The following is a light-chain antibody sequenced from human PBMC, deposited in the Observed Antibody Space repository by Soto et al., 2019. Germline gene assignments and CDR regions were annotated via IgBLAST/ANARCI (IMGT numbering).Light chain of an antibody. J-gene: IGLJ1*01. CDR1: SSNIGAGYD. CDR3: QPYDSSLSAYV. V-gene: IGLV1-40*01. CDR2: GNS. Sequence: QSALTQPPSVSGAPGQRVTISCTGSSSNIGAGYDVHWYQQLPGTAPKLLIYGNSNRPSGVPDRFSGSKSGTSASLAITGLQAEDVSDYYCQPYDSSLSAYVLGTGT.